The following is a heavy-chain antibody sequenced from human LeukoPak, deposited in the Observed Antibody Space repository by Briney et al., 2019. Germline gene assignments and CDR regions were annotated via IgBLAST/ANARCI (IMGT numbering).Heavy chain of an antibody. D-gene: IGHD4-17*01. J-gene: IGHJ5*02. CDR1: GFTFSSYA. CDR2: ISGSGGST. V-gene: IGHV3-23*01. Sequence: GGSLRLSCAASGFTFSSYAMSWVRQAPGKGLDWVSAISGSGGSTYYADSVKGRFTISRDNSKNTLYLQMNSLRAEDTAVYYCAGGDYLRGFDPWGQGTLVTVSS. CDR3: AGGDYLRGFDP.